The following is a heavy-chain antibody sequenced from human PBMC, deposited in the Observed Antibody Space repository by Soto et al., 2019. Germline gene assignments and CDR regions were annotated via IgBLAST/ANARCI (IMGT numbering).Heavy chain of an antibody. J-gene: IGHJ4*02. Sequence: SVKVSCNASGGTFSSYGISWVRQAPGQGLEWMGGIIPIFGTANYAQKFQGRVTITADESTSTAYMELSSLRSEDTAVYYCARDGHDILTGYFKGYDYWGQGTLVTVSS. D-gene: IGHD3-9*01. CDR2: IIPIFGTA. CDR1: GGTFSSYG. V-gene: IGHV1-69*13. CDR3: ARDGHDILTGYFKGYDY.